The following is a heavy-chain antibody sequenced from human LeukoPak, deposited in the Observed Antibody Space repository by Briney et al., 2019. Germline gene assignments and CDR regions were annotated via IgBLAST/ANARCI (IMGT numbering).Heavy chain of an antibody. Sequence: SETLSLTCAVYGGSFSGYYWSWIRQPPGKGLEWIGEINHSGSTNYNPSLKSRVTISVDTSKNQFSLNLSSVTAADTAVYYCARLRGATVAHNWFDPWGQGTLVTVSS. CDR3: ARLRGATVAHNWFDP. J-gene: IGHJ5*02. CDR1: GGSFSGYY. CDR2: INHSGST. D-gene: IGHD6-19*01. V-gene: IGHV4-34*01.